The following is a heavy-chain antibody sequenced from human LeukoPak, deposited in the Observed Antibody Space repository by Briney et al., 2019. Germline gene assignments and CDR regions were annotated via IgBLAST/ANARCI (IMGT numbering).Heavy chain of an antibody. D-gene: IGHD3-16*01. V-gene: IGHV3-33*01. CDR1: GFTFSSYG. J-gene: IGHJ5*02. Sequence: GSLRLSCAASGFTFSSYGMHWVRQAPGKGLEWVAVIWYDGSNKYYEDSVKGRFTISRDNSKNTLYLQMNSLRAEDTAVYYCARDYAGENWFDPWGQGTLVTVSS. CDR2: IWYDGSNK. CDR3: ARDYAGENWFDP.